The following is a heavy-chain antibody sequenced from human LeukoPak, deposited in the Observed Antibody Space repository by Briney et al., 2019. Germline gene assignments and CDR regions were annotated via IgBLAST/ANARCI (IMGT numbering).Heavy chain of an antibody. Sequence: GGSLRLSCAASGFTFSSYWMSWVRQAPGKGLEWVANIKRDGSDNYYVGSVEGRFTISRDNAKNSLYLQMSSLRAEDTAIYYCARALYNRGWYPDYFDSWGQGTLVTVSA. J-gene: IGHJ4*02. D-gene: IGHD6-19*01. CDR2: IKRDGSDN. CDR3: ARALYNRGWYPDYFDS. V-gene: IGHV3-7*01. CDR1: GFTFSSYW.